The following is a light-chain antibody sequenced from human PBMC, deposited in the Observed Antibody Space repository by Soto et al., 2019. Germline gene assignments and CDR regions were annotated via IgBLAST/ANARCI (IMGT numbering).Light chain of an antibody. Sequence: ESVLTQSPGTLSLSPGEKATLSCRASQGVSSSYLAWYQQKPGQAPRLLIYGASSRATGIPDRFSGSGSGTDFTLTVSRLEPEDFAVYYCQQFGSSSWTSDQGTKVEIK. CDR1: QGVSSSY. V-gene: IGKV3-20*01. J-gene: IGKJ1*01. CDR2: GAS. CDR3: QQFGSSSWT.